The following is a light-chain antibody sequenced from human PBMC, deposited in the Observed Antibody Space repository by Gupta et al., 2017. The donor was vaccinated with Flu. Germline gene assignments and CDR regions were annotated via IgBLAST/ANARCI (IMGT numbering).Light chain of an antibody. CDR3: QQDGSSPLYS. J-gene: IGKJ2*03. CDR1: QSVSSGY. V-gene: IGKV3-20*01. Sequence: EILLTPSPATLSLSPWERATLSCRASQSVSSGYLAWYQQKPGQAPRLLIYGASSRATGIPDRFSGSGSGTDFTLTISRLEPEDFAVYYCQQDGSSPLYSFGQGTKLEIK. CDR2: GAS.